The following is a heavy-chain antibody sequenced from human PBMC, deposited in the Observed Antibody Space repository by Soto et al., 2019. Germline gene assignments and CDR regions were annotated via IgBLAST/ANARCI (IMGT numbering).Heavy chain of an antibody. D-gene: IGHD3-10*01. CDR2: IYYSGST. V-gene: IGHV4-61*01. J-gene: IGHJ6*03. Sequence: SETLSLTCTVSGGSVSIGSYYWSWIRQPPGKGLEWIGYIYYSGSTNYNPSLKSRVTISVDTSKNQFSLKLSSVTAADTAVYYCARVTYYYGSGSLTSRYYYMDVWGKGTTVTVSS. CDR3: ARVTYYYGSGSLTSRYYYMDV. CDR1: GGSVSIGSYY.